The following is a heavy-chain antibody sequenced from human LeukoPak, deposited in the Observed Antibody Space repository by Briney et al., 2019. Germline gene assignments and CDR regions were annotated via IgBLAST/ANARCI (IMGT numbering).Heavy chain of an antibody. V-gene: IGHV6-1*01. CDR3: TRVSLEAGFNWFDP. CDR2: TYYRSKWYN. CDR1: GDSVSSNGAA. J-gene: IGHJ5*02. Sequence: SQTLSLTCAIPGDSVSSNGAAWNWIRQSPSRGLEWLGRTYYRSKWYNDYAVTVQSRITINPDTSKNQFSLQLNSVTPEDTAVYYCTRVSLEAGFNWFDPWGQGTLVTVSS. D-gene: IGHD6-19*01.